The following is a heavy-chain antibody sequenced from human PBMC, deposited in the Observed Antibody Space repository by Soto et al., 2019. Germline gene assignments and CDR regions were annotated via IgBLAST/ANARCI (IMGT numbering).Heavy chain of an antibody. CDR3: ARVVAARYYFDY. V-gene: IGHV4-30-4*01. Sequence: PSETLSLTCTVSGGSISSGDYYWSWIGQPPGKGLEWIGYVYYSGSTYYNPSLKSRVTISVDTSKNQFSLKLSAVTAADTAVYYCARVVAARYYFDYWGQGTLVTVSS. CDR1: GGSISSGDYY. D-gene: IGHD2-2*01. CDR2: VYYSGST. J-gene: IGHJ4*02.